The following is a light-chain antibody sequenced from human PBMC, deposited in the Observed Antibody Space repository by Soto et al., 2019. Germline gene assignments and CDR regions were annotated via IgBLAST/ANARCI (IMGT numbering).Light chain of an antibody. Sequence: EIVLTQSPGTLSLSPGERATLSCRASQSVSSSLLAWYQQKPCQAPRLLIYGVSSRATGIPDRFSGSGSGTDFTLTTSRLEAEDFAVYYCQQYGSSPITFDQGTRLE. V-gene: IGKV3-20*01. CDR3: QQYGSSPIT. J-gene: IGKJ5*01. CDR1: QSVSSSL. CDR2: GVS.